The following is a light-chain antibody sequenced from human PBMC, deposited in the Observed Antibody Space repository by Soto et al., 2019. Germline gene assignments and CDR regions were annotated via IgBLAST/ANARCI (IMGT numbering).Light chain of an antibody. CDR3: QQYLNWHRT. CDR2: GAY. CDR1: ESVGSA. J-gene: IGKJ1*01. Sequence: DIVMTQSPVTLSVSPGERATVSCRASESVGSALAWYQQKPGQAPRLLIYGAYTRATGVSARFSGSGSGTEFTLTISGLQSEDLAVYHCQQYLNWHRTFGQGSKVDIK. V-gene: IGKV3-15*01.